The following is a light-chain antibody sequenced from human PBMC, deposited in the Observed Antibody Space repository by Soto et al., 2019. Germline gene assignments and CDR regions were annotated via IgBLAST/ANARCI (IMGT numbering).Light chain of an antibody. V-gene: IGKV3-20*01. Sequence: EIVLTQSPGTLSLSPGERATLSCRASQSVSSIYLGWYQQKPGQAPRLLIYGASSRATGIPDRFSGSGSGTDFTLTISRLEPEDFAVYYCQQYGDSTGWTFGQGTKVEI. J-gene: IGKJ1*01. CDR1: QSVSSIY. CDR2: GAS. CDR3: QQYGDSTGWT.